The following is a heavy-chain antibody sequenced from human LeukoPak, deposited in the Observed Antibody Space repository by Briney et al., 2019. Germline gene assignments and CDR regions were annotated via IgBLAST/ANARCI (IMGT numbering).Heavy chain of an antibody. D-gene: IGHD3-3*01. CDR3: TRGLLGVVNDVFDI. CDR2: IKSKTDGGTT. Sequence: GGSLRLSCAASGFTFSNAWMNWVRQAPGKGLEWVGRIKSKTDGGTTDYAAPVKGRFTISRDDSKNTLYLQMNSLKTEDTAAYYCTRGLLGVVNDVFDIWGQGTMVTVSS. J-gene: IGHJ3*02. CDR1: GFTFSNAW. V-gene: IGHV3-15*01.